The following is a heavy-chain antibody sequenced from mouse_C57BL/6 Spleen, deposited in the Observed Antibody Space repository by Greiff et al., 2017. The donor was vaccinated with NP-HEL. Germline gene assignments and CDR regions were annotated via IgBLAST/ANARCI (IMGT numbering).Heavy chain of an antibody. V-gene: IGHV5-9*01. J-gene: IGHJ2*01. CDR3: ASLIYGY. CDR2: ISGGGGNT. CDR1: GFTFSSYT. D-gene: IGHD1-1*01. Sequence: EVQGVESGGGLVKPGGSLKLSCAASGFTFSSYTMSWVRQTPEKRLEWVATISGGGGNTYYPDSVKGRFTISRDNAKNTLYLQMSSLRSEDTALYYCASLIYGYWGQGTTLTVSS.